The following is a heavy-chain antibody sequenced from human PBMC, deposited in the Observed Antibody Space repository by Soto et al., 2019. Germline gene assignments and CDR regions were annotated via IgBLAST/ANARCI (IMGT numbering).Heavy chain of an antibody. Sequence: QVQLVQSGAEVKKPGSSMKVSCKASGGTFNSYDINWVRQAPGQGLEWMGGIIPIVETPKYAQKFQGRVTITADESTNPVYMELSSLRSEDTAMYYCARLSRPNYYDTSGFFKDNWFDPWGHGTLVTVSS. CDR2: IIPIVETP. D-gene: IGHD3-22*01. J-gene: IGHJ5*02. V-gene: IGHV1-69*01. CDR3: ARLSRPNYYDTSGFFKDNWFDP. CDR1: GGTFNSYD.